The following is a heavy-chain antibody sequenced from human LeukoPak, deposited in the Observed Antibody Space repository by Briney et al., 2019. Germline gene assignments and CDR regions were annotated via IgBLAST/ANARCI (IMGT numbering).Heavy chain of an antibody. D-gene: IGHD3-22*01. CDR3: AKDQHYYDSSGYYLEVWFDP. J-gene: IGHJ5*02. Sequence: GRSLRLSCAASGFTFSSYGMHWVRQAPGKGLEWVAVISYDGSNKYYADSVKGRFTISRDNSKNTLYLQMNSLRAEDMAVYYCAKDQHYYDSSGYYLEVWFDPWGQGTLVTVSS. CDR1: GFTFSSYG. CDR2: ISYDGSNK. V-gene: IGHV3-30*18.